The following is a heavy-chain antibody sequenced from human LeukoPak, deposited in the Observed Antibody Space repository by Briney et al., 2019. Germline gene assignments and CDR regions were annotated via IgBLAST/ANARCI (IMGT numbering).Heavy chain of an antibody. CDR3: ARDTKRSRARWENLGCDP. CDR2: IITYNGNT. J-gene: IGHJ5*02. CDR1: GYTFTSYG. Sequence: AASVKVSCKASGYTFTSYGISWVRQAPGQGLEWMGYIITYNGNTNYAQKLQGRVTMTTDTSTSTAYMELRGLRSDDTAVYYCARDTKRSRARWENLGCDPWGQGTLVTVSS. V-gene: IGHV1-18*01. D-gene: IGHD1-26*01.